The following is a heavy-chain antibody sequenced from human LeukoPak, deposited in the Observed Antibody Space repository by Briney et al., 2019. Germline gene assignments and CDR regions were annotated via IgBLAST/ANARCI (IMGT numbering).Heavy chain of an antibody. V-gene: IGHV1-46*01. J-gene: IGHJ3*02. CDR1: GYTFTSYY. Sequence: GASVKVSCKASGYTFTSYYMHRVRQAPGQGLEWMGIINPSGGSTSYAQKFQGRVTMTRDMSTSTVYMELSSLRSEDTAVYYCARDAIVVVTAIQAFDIWGQGTMVTVSS. D-gene: IGHD2-21*02. CDR2: INPSGGST. CDR3: ARDAIVVVTAIQAFDI.